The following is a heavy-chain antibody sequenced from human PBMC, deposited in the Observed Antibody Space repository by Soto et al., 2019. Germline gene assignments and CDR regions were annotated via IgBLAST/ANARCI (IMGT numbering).Heavy chain of an antibody. J-gene: IGHJ5*02. CDR3: AKDRGIAVAGNWFDP. CDR1: GFTFSSYA. D-gene: IGHD6-19*01. CDR2: ISGSGGST. Sequence: GGPLRLSCAASGFTFSSYAMSWVRQAPGKGLEWVSAISGSGGSTYYADSVKGRFTISRDNSKNTLYLQMNSLRAEDTAVYYCAKDRGIAVAGNWFDPWGQGTLVTVSS. V-gene: IGHV3-23*01.